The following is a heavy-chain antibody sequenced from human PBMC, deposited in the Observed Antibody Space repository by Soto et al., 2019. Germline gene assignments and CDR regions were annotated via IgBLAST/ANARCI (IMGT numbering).Heavy chain of an antibody. Sequence: QLQLQESGPGLVKPSETLSLTCIVSGGSITRNNHYWGWIRQSPGKGLEWIGSILYSGSTNSKPSLKSRVTLSVETSKNQFSLKMSSVTAADTAVYYCARLGSSGWYQGSCFDYWGQGTLVTVSS. V-gene: IGHV4-39*01. J-gene: IGHJ4*02. D-gene: IGHD6-19*01. CDR2: ILYSGST. CDR3: ARLGSSGWYQGSCFDY. CDR1: GGSITRNNHY.